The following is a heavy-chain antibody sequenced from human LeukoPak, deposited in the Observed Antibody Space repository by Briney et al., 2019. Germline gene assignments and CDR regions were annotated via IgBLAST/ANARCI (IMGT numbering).Heavy chain of an antibody. CDR3: ARGLDCRSTSCYLDN. CDR2: IKRDGSEK. D-gene: IGHD2-2*01. V-gene: IGHV3-7*01. Sequence: SGGSLRLSCAASGFTFTKYWMTWVRQAPGKGLEWVANIKRDGSEKFYVDSVKGRFTISRDNAKNSLDLQINSLGAEDTAVYYCARGLDCRSTSCYLDNWGQGTLVTVSS. J-gene: IGHJ4*02. CDR1: GFTFTKYW.